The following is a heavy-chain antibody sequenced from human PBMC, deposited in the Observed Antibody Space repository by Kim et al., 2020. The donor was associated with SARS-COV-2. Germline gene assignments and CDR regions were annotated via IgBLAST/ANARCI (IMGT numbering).Heavy chain of an antibody. V-gene: IGHV3-30*03. D-gene: IGHD3-22*01. CDR3: ARENYYDSSGPLYGMDV. CDR1: RFTFSDYG. CDR2: ISYDGSDK. J-gene: IGHJ6*02. Sequence: GGSLRLSCAASRFTFSDYGIHWVRQAPGKGLEWVAVISYDGSDKYYADSVKGRFTISRDNSKSTLYLQMDSLRAEDTAVYYCARENYYDSSGPLYGMDVWGQGTTVTVSS.